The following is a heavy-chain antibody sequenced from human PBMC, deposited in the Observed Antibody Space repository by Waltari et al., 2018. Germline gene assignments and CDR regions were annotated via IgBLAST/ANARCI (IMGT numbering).Heavy chain of an antibody. J-gene: IGHJ4*02. D-gene: IGHD1-26*01. Sequence: EVQLVESGGGLVQPGGSLRLFCAASGFTFRNYEMNWVRQAPGKGRDGVSYISSGASTIYYADSVKGRFTISRDNAKNSVYLQMNSLRAEDTAIYYCARGEGGANEYWGQGTLVTVSS. CDR2: ISSGASTI. V-gene: IGHV3-48*03. CDR1: GFTFRNYE. CDR3: ARGEGGANEY.